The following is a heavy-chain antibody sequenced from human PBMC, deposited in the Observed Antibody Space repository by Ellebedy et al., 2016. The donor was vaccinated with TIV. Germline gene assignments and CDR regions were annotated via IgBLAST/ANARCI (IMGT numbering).Heavy chain of an antibody. D-gene: IGHD2-8*01. V-gene: IGHV1-18*01. CDR2: IIPIFGTA. CDR3: ARRGSAYADAFDI. J-gene: IGHJ3*02. Sequence: ASVKVSCXASGYTFTSYGISWVRQAPGQGLEWMGGIIPIFGTANYAQKFQGRVTMTTDTSTSTAYMELRSLRSDDTAVYYCARRGSAYADAFDIWGQGTMVTVSS. CDR1: GYTFTSYG.